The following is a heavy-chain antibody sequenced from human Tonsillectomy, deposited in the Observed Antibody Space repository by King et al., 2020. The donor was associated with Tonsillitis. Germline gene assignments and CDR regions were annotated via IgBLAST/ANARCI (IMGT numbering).Heavy chain of an antibody. CDR2: ISGGGGTP. D-gene: IGHD3-3*01. Sequence: VQLVESGGGLVQPGGSLRLSCAASGFTFSIYAMSWVRQAPGKGLEWVSGISGGGGTPYYADSVKGRFTISRDNSKNTLYLQMNSLRAEDSAVYYCAKSDTGGVEEWCGMDVWGQGTTVTVSS. J-gene: IGHJ6*02. V-gene: IGHV3-23*04. CDR1: GFTFSIYA. CDR3: AKSDTGGVEEWCGMDV.